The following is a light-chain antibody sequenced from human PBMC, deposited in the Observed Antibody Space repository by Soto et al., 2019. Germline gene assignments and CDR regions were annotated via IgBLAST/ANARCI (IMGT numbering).Light chain of an antibody. Sequence: QSVLTQAPSASGTPGQRVTISCSGSSSNIGSNTVNWYQQLPGTAPKVLIYSNDQRPSGVPDRFSGSKSGTSASLAIGGLQSEDEADYYGAIWDDSLNGWVFGGGTKLTVL. CDR2: SND. CDR3: AIWDDSLNGWV. J-gene: IGLJ3*02. V-gene: IGLV1-44*01. CDR1: SSNIGSNT.